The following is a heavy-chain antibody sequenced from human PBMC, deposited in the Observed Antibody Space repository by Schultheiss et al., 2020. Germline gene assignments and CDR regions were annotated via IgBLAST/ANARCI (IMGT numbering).Heavy chain of an antibody. D-gene: IGHD5-12*01. V-gene: IGHV3-9*01. CDR2: ISWNSGSI. Sequence: GGSLRLSCAASGFTVSNSFLTWVRQAPGKGLEWVSGISWNSGSIGYADSVKGRFTISIDNSKNTLYLQMNSLRAEDTAVYYCTTDSSPMRIVATIDYWGQGTLVTVSS. J-gene: IGHJ4*02. CDR3: TTDSSPMRIVATIDY. CDR1: GFTVSNSF.